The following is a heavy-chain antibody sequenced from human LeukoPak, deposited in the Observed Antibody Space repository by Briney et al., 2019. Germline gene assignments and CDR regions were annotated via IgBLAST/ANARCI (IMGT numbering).Heavy chain of an antibody. CDR2: ISGSGGST. CDR1: GFTFSSYA. D-gene: IGHD5-24*01. Sequence: GGSLRLSRAASGFTFSSYAMSWVRQAPGKGLEWVSAISGSGGSTYYADSVKGRSTISRDNSKNTLYLQMNSLRAEDTAVYYCAKASGEMATITGIDYWGQGTLVTVSS. J-gene: IGHJ4*02. V-gene: IGHV3-23*01. CDR3: AKASGEMATITGIDY.